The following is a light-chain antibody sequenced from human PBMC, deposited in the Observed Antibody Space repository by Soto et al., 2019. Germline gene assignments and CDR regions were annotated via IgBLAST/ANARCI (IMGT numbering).Light chain of an antibody. CDR3: SSYTITYTRVV. Sequence: QSALTQPASVSGSPGQSITISCTGTSSDVGGYNYVSWYQQHPGKAPKLIIYDVSNRPSGISNRFSGSKSGNTASLTISGLQAEDEADYFCSSYTITYTRVVFGGGTKVTVL. CDR1: SSDVGGYNY. V-gene: IGLV2-14*01. J-gene: IGLJ2*01. CDR2: DVS.